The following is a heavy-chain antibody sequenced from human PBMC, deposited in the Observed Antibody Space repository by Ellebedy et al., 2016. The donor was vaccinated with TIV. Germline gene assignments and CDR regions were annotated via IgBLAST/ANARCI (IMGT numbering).Heavy chain of an antibody. D-gene: IGHD2-2*02. V-gene: IGHV3-23*01. Sequence: GESLKISCAASDFRFSSYAMSWVRQAPGKGLDWVAAISGDGRNTAYYADSVKGRFTISRDNSKSTLYLQMNSLRAEDTAVYYCARPLGYCSITSCYTWFDPWGQGTLVTVSS. CDR1: DFRFSSYA. CDR3: ARPLGYCSITSCYTWFDP. J-gene: IGHJ5*02. CDR2: ISGDGRNTA.